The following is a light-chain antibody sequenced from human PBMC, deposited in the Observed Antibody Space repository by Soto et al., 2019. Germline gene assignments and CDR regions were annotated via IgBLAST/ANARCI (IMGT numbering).Light chain of an antibody. CDR3: ISYTDRQSYL. V-gene: IGLV2-14*03. CDR2: AVS. Sequence: QTSLTKPASLSGSPGQSITISCSGTSSEIGSYNHVAWYQQFPGKSPKLMIYAVSDRPSGVSDRFSGSKSGITASLTISGLQTEDEADYYCISYTDRQSYLFGTGTKVTVL. CDR1: SSEIGSYNH. J-gene: IGLJ1*01.